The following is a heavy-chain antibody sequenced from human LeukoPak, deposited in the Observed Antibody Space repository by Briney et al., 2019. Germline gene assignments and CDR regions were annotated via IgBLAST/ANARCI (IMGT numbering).Heavy chain of an antibody. Sequence: GGSLILSCATSGFTLSDHYLDLVRQAPGKGLEWVGRTRNKANNYSTEYAASVRGRFTISRDDSNNSLYLQMSSLKIEDSAMYYCTRGRQFGHWGQGTLVTVSS. J-gene: IGHJ5*02. CDR2: TRNKANNYST. CDR3: TRGRQFGH. CDR1: GFTLSDHY. V-gene: IGHV3-72*01.